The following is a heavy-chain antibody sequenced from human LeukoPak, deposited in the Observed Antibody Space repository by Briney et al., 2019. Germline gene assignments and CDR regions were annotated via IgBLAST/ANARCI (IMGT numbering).Heavy chain of an antibody. Sequence: ASVKVSCKASGYTFTSYYMHWVRQAPGQGLEWMGIINPSGGSTSYAQKFQGRVTITADKSTSTAYMELSSLRSEDTAVYYCARDYYYGSVTPDYWGQGTLVTVSS. CDR1: GYTFTSYY. CDR2: INPSGGST. D-gene: IGHD3-10*01. V-gene: IGHV1-46*01. J-gene: IGHJ4*02. CDR3: ARDYYYGSVTPDY.